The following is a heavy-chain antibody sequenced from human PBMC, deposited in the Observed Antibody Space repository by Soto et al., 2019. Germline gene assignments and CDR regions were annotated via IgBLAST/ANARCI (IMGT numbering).Heavy chain of an antibody. V-gene: IGHV1-69*01. D-gene: IGHD3-22*01. CDR3: ARGWGYDSNDYYYAY. J-gene: IGHJ4*02. Sequence: QVQLVQSGAEVRQPGSSVKVSCKASGGTFSRHAISWVRQAPGQGLEWMGGLIPIFGTANHAQKFQGRVTISADESTSTVYMELSSLRSEDTAMYYCARGWGYDSNDYYYAYWGQGTLVIVSS. CDR2: LIPIFGTA. CDR1: GGTFSRHA.